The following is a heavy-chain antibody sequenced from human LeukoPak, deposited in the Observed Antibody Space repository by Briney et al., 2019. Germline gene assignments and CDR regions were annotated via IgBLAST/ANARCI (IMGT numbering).Heavy chain of an antibody. CDR2: IIPMLNSE. CDR3: ASLVGTSWYGA. Sequence: ASVKVSCKASGGTFSNYAISWVRQAPGQGLEWVGGIIPMLNSENYAQKLQGRVTIRTDESSSAAYMELSSLRSDDTAVYYCASLVGTSWYGAWGQGTLVTVSS. D-gene: IGHD6-13*01. J-gene: IGHJ5*02. CDR1: GGTFSNYA. V-gene: IGHV1-69*05.